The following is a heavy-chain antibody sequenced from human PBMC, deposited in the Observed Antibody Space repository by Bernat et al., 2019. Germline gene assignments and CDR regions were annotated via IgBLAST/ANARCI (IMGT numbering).Heavy chain of an antibody. D-gene: IGHD6-6*01. V-gene: IGHV1-69*12. CDR1: GGTFSSYA. CDR3: ARGPRGTARARPVIYFDY. J-gene: IGHJ4*02. CDR2: IIPIFGTA. Sequence: QVQLVQSGAEVKKPGSSVKVSCKASGGTFSSYAISWVRQAPGQGLEWMGGIIPIFGTANYAQKFQGRVTTTADESTSTAYMELSSLRSEDTAVYYCARGPRGTARARPVIYFDYWGQGTLVTVSS.